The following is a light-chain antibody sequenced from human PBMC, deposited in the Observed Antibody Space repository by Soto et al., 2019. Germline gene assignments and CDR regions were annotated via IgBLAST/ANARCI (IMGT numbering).Light chain of an antibody. CDR3: QQYGSSSWT. J-gene: IGKJ1*01. V-gene: IGKV3-20*01. CDR1: QSVSSSY. Sequence: EIVLTQSHGTLSLSPGEKDTPSCRASQSVSSSYLAWYQQKPGQAPRLLIYGTSSRATAIPDRFSGSGSGTDFTLTISRLEPEDFAVYYCQQYGSSSWTFGQGTKVDIK. CDR2: GTS.